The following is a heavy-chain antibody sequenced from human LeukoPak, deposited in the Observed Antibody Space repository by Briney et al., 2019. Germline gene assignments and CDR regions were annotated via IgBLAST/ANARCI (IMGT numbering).Heavy chain of an antibody. D-gene: IGHD3-22*01. CDR3: ASVPYDSSGYYYFDY. Sequence: PSETLSLTCTVSGGSISSYYWSWIRQPAGKGLERIGRIYTSGSTNYNPSLKSRVTMSVDTSKNQFSLKLSSVTAADTAVYYCASVPYDSSGYYYFDYWGQGTLVTVSS. CDR2: IYTSGST. J-gene: IGHJ4*02. V-gene: IGHV4-4*07. CDR1: GGSISSYY.